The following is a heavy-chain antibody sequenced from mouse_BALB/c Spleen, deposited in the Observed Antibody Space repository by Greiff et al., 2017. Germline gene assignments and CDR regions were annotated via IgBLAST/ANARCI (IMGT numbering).Heavy chain of an antibody. CDR2: ISSGGST. D-gene: IGHD2-4*01. CDR3: ARSPVYYDYDYAMDY. V-gene: IGHV5-6-5*01. Sequence: DVKLVESGGGLVKPGGSLKLSCAASGFTFSSYAMSWVRQTPEKRLEWVASISSGGSTYYPDSVKGRFTISRDNARNILYLQMSSLRSEDTAMYYCARSPVYYDYDYAMDYWGQGTSVTVSS. J-gene: IGHJ4*01. CDR1: GFTFSSYA.